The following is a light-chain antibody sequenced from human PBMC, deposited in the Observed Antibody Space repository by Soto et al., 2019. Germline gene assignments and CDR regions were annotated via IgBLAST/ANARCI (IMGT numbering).Light chain of an antibody. V-gene: IGKV2-28*01. CDR2: LGS. Sequence: VVSRFPLWMRVAPGEPASICGRSSHNIVHSNGKIFFAWYLQKPGQSPQALIYLGSNRASGVPDRISGSVSGTDFTLNISRVEAEDFGVYYCMQGLQTPYTFGQGTRLEIK. J-gene: IGKJ5*01. CDR3: MQGLQTPYT. CDR1: HNIVHSNGKIF.